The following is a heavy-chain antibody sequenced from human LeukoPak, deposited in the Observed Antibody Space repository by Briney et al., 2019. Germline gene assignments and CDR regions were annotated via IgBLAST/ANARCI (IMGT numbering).Heavy chain of an antibody. CDR3: ATPPGAYYYYHMDV. V-gene: IGHV3-23*01. CDR1: GFTFSTYV. D-gene: IGHD1-14*01. J-gene: IGHJ6*02. CDR2: ILGSGGGT. Sequence: GGSLRLSCAASGFTFSTYVMTWVRQAPGKGLEWVSAILGSGGGTYYTDSVKGRFTISRDNSKNTLYLQMNSLRAEDTAVYYCATPPGAYYYYHMDVWGQGTTVTVYS.